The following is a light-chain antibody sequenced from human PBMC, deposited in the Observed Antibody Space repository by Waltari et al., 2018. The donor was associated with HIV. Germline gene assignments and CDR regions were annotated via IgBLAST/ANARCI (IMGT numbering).Light chain of an antibody. CDR2: SNN. CDR3: ETLDDNLNGPV. Sequence: QSVLTQPPSASGTPGQRVTISCSGSSSNIGNNAVSWYQQFPGTAPKLLIYSNNQRPSGVPDRFSGSKSGTSAYLAISGLQSEDEANYYCETLDDNLNGPVFGGGTKLTVL. V-gene: IGLV1-44*01. CDR1: SSNIGNNA. J-gene: IGLJ2*01.